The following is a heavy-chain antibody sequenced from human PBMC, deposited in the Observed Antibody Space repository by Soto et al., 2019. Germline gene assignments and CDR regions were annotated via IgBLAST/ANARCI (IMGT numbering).Heavy chain of an antibody. CDR3: ALYDILTGYGY. J-gene: IGHJ4*02. CDR2: INPSGGST. V-gene: IGHV1-46*01. CDR1: GYTFTSYY. D-gene: IGHD3-9*01. Sequence: ASVKVSCKACGYTFTSYYMHWVRQAPGQGLEWMGIINPSGGSTSYAQKFQGRVTMTRDTSTSTVYMELSSLRSEDTAVYYCALYDILTGYGYWGQGTLVTVSS.